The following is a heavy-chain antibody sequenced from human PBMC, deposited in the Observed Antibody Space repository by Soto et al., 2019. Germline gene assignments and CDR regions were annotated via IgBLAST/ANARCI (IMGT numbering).Heavy chain of an antibody. Sequence: SETLSLTCTVSGGSISSSSYYWGWTRQPPGKGLEWIGSIYYSGSTYYNPSLKSRVTISVDTSKNQFSLKLSSVTAADTAVYYCARHGGTGTTVGFDPWGQGTLVTVSS. J-gene: IGHJ5*02. D-gene: IGHD1-7*01. CDR3: ARHGGTGTTVGFDP. V-gene: IGHV4-39*01. CDR2: IYYSGST. CDR1: GGSISSSSYY.